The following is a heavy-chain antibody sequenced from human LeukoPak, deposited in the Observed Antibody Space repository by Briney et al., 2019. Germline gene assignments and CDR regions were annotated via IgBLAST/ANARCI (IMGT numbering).Heavy chain of an antibody. J-gene: IGHJ4*02. Sequence: PGESLTISCKGSGSTFTSYWISWVRQMPGKGLEWMGRIDPSDSYTNYSPSFQGHVTISADKSISTAYLQWSSLKASDTAIYYCARRGGSYRAFDYWGQGTLVTVSS. CDR2: IDPSDSYT. CDR3: ARRGGSYRAFDY. V-gene: IGHV5-10-1*01. CDR1: GSTFTSYW. D-gene: IGHD1-26*01.